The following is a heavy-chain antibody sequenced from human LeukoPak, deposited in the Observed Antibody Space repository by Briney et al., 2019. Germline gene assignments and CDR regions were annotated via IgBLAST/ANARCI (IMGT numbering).Heavy chain of an antibody. J-gene: IGHJ3*02. D-gene: IGHD3-22*01. CDR2: INPNSGGT. CDR3: ARGLATYDSSGYTALDI. V-gene: IGHV1-2*02. CDR1: GYTFTGYY. Sequence: ASVKVSCKASGYTFTGYYMHWVRQAPGQGLEWMGWINPNSGGTNYAQKFQGRVTMTRDTSISTAYMELSRLRSDDTAVYYCARGLATYDSSGYTALDIWGQGTMVTVSS.